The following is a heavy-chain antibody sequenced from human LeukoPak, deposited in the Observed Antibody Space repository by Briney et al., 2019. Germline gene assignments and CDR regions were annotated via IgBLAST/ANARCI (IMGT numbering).Heavy chain of an antibody. CDR1: GYSISSGYY. V-gene: IGHV4-38-2*02. CDR3: ASTNCGSVSCYGANWFDP. J-gene: IGHJ5*02. CDR2: IYHSGST. Sequence: SETLSLTCTVSGYSISSGYYWGWIRQPPGKGLEWIGSIYHSGSTYYNPSLKSRVTISVDTSKNQFSLKLSPVTAADTAVYYCASTNCGSVSCYGANWFDPWGQGTLVTVSS. D-gene: IGHD2-2*01.